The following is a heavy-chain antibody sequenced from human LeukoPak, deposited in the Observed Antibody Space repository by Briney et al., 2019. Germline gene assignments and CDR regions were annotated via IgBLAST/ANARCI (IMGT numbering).Heavy chain of an antibody. CDR2: IYYSGST. V-gene: IGHV4-59*12. CDR3: ARGALGINY. CDR1: GGPISSYY. D-gene: IGHD7-27*01. J-gene: IGHJ4*02. Sequence: SETLSLTCTVSGGPISSYYWSWIRQPPGKGLEWIGYIYYSGSTNYNPSLKSRVTISVDTSKNQFSLKLNSVTAAGTAVYYCARGALGINYWGQGTLVTVSS.